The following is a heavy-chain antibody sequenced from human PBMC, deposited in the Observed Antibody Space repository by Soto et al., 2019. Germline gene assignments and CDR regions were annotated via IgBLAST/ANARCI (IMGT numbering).Heavy chain of an antibody. CDR3: ARDGVGTVIDAGGMDV. D-gene: IGHD3-3*01. Sequence: ASVKVSCKASGYTFTSYYMHWVRQAPGQGLEWMGIINPSGGSTSYAQKFQGRVTMTRDTSTSTVYMELSGLRSEDTAVYYCARDGVGTVIDAGGMDVWGQGTTVTVSS. CDR2: INPSGGST. CDR1: GYTFTSYY. V-gene: IGHV1-46*01. J-gene: IGHJ6*02.